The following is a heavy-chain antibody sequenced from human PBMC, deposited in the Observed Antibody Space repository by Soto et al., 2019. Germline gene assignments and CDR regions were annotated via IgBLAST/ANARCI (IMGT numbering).Heavy chain of an antibody. V-gene: IGHV1-2*04. CDR2: INPNSGGT. CDR3: AREDVDIVATGYYYYGMDV. CDR1: GYTFTGYY. Sequence: GASVKVSCKASGYTFTGYYIHWVRQAPGQGLEWMGWINPNSGGTNYAQKFQGWVTMTRDTSISTAYMELSRLRSDDTAVYYCAREDVDIVATGYYYYGMDVWGQGTTVTVSS. D-gene: IGHD5-12*01. J-gene: IGHJ6*02.